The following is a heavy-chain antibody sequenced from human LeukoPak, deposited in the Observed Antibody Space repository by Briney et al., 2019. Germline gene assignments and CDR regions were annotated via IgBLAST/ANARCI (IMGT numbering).Heavy chain of an antibody. J-gene: IGHJ3*02. V-gene: IGHV1-18*01. CDR1: GYTFTSYG. Sequence: ASVKVSCKASGYTFTSYGISWVRQAPGQGLEWMGWISACNGNTNYAQKLQGRVTMTTDTSTSTAYMEVRSLRSDDTAVYYCARSRINTYYYDSSGPGAFDIWGQGTMVTVSS. CDR3: ARSRINTYYYDSSGPGAFDI. CDR2: ISACNGNT. D-gene: IGHD3-22*01.